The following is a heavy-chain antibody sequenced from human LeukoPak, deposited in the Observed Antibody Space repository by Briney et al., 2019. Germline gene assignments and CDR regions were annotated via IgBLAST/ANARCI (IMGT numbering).Heavy chain of an antibody. V-gene: IGHV4-34*01. J-gene: IGHJ4*02. CDR1: GGSFSGYY. CDR3: ARSNMVRGVRALDY. CDR2: INHSGST. Sequence: SETLSLTCAVYGGSFSGYYWSWIRQPPGKGLEWIGEINHSGSTNYNPSLKRRVTISVDTSKNQFSLKLSSVTAADTAVYYCARSNMVRGVRALDYWGQGTLVTVSS. D-gene: IGHD3-10*01.